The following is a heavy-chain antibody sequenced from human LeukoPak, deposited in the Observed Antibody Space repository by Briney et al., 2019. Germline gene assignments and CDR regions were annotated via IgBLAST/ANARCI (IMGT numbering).Heavy chain of an antibody. CDR1: GFTFSSYG. CDR3: AKVALRFLEWSKFDY. J-gene: IGHJ4*02. Sequence: GGSLRLSCAASGFTFSSYGMHWVRQAPGKGLEWVAVISYDGSNKYYADSVKGRFTISRDNSNNTLYLQMNSLRAEDTAVYYCAKVALRFLEWSKFDYWGQGTLVTVSS. CDR2: ISYDGSNK. D-gene: IGHD3-3*01. V-gene: IGHV3-30*18.